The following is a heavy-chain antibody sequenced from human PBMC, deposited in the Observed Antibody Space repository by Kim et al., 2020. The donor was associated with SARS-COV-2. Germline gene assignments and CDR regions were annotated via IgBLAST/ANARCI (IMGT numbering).Heavy chain of an antibody. J-gene: IGHJ4*02. CDR3: ARGITGTTGGYYFDY. V-gene: IGHV4-31*02. Sequence: PSLKSRVTISVDTSKNQFALKLSSVTAADTAVYYCARGITGTTGGYYFDYWGQGTLVTVSS. D-gene: IGHD1-20*01.